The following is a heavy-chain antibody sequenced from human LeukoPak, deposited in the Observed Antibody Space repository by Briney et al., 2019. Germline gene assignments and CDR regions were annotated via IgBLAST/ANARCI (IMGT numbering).Heavy chain of an antibody. D-gene: IGHD3-10*01. CDR1: GFNFGNYA. Sequence: GGSLRLSCAASGFNFGNYAMHWVRQAPGKGPEWVSLPSGGFYEYYADSVKGRFTISRDGSGNTLYLQLNSLRPEDTAVYYCARDSTYYYESGSSGPHYFDNWGQGTLVTVSS. CDR2: PSGGFYE. V-gene: IGHV3-30-3*01. J-gene: IGHJ4*02. CDR3: ARDSTYYYESGSSGPHYFDN.